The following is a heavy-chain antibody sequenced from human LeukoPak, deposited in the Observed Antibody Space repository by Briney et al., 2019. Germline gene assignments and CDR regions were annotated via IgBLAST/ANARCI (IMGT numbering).Heavy chain of an antibody. CDR2: INPNSGGT. D-gene: IGHD3-22*01. CDR1: GYTFTGYY. CDR3: AREPNPAAYYYDSSGYDFDY. V-gene: IGHV1-2*02. Sequence: GASVKVSCKASGYTFTGYYMHWVRQAPGQGLEWMGWINPNSGGTNYAQKFQGRVTMTRDTSISTAYMELSRLRSDDMAVYYCAREPNPAAYYYDSSGYDFDYWGQGTLVTVSS. J-gene: IGHJ4*02.